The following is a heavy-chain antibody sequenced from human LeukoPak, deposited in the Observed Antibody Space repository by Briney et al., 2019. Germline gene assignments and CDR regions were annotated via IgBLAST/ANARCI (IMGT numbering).Heavy chain of an antibody. D-gene: IGHD3-10*01. J-gene: IGHJ4*02. CDR1: GGSISSGGYY. CDR3: AREAGFGEFHFDY. V-gene: IGHV4-31*03. CDR2: IYYSGST. Sequence: SETLSLTCTVSGGSISSGGYYWSWIRQHPGKGLEWIGYIYYSGSTYYNPSLKSRVTISVDTSKNQFSLKLSSVTAADTAVYYCAREAGFGEFHFDYWGQGTLVTVSS.